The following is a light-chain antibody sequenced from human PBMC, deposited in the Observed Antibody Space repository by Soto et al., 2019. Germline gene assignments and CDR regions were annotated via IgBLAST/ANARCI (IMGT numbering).Light chain of an antibody. V-gene: IGKV1-5*01. CDR2: DAS. CDR1: QSISSW. Sequence: DIQMTQSPSTLSASVGDRVTITCLASQSISSWLAWCQQKPGKAPKLLIYDASSLDNGVPSRFSGSGSGTDFTLTISSLQPDDFATYYCQQYHSYPWTFGQGTKVDIK. J-gene: IGKJ1*01. CDR3: QQYHSYPWT.